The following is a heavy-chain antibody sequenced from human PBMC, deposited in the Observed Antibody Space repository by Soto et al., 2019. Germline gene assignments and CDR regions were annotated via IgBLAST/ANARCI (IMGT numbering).Heavy chain of an antibody. D-gene: IGHD1-26*01. V-gene: IGHV3-30*03. J-gene: IGHJ4*02. CDR3: RVGVAD. Sequence: QVQLVESGGGVVQPGRSLRLSCAASGFNFSAYGMHWVRQAPGTGLELVALLSFDASKKYYADSVKGRLTISRDTSRNTLSLQMNSLRVEDTAVYYCRVGVADWGQGTRVTVSS. CDR1: GFNFSAYG. CDR2: LSFDASKK.